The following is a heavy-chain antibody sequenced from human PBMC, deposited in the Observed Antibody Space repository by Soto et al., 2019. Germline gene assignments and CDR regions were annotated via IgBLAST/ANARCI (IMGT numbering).Heavy chain of an antibody. Sequence: GGSLRLSCAASGFTFDDYTMHWVRQAPGKGLEWVSLISWDGGSTYYADSVKGRFTISRENSKNSLYLQMNSLRTEDTALYYCAKDIATVTTYYYYGMDVWGQGTTVTVSS. D-gene: IGHD4-4*01. CDR1: GFTFDDYT. CDR3: AKDIATVTTYYYYGMDV. J-gene: IGHJ6*02. V-gene: IGHV3-43*01. CDR2: ISWDGGST.